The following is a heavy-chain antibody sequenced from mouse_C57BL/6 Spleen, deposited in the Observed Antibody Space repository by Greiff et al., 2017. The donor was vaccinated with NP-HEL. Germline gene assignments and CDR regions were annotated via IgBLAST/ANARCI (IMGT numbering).Heavy chain of an antibody. V-gene: IGHV1-15*01. D-gene: IGHD2-3*01. J-gene: IGHJ3*01. CDR2: IDPETGGT. CDR1: GYTFTDYE. Sequence: QVQLQQSGAELVRPGASVTLSCKASGYTFTDYEMHWVKQTPVHGLEWIGAIDPETGGTAYNQKFKGKAILTADKSSSTAYMELRSLTSEDSAVYYCTRRIYDGYPAWFAYWGQGTLVTVSA. CDR3: TRRIYDGYPAWFAY.